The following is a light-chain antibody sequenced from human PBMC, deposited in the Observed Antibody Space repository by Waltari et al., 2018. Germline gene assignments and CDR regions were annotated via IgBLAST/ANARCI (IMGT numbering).Light chain of an antibody. Sequence: AIQITQSPSSLSASTGDKVTITCRASQGISNYLAWYQQKPGQAPTLLIYDASTLQRGVPARVSGSGSVTDFTLTISCLQSEDFATFYCQQYYGYPLTFGPGTKVDVK. CDR1: QGISNY. CDR3: QQYYGYPLT. J-gene: IGKJ3*01. V-gene: IGKV1-8*01. CDR2: DAS.